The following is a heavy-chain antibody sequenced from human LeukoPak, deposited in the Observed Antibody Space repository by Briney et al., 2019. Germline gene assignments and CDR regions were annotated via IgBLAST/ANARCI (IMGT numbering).Heavy chain of an antibody. CDR3: ARERVREVATITYYYYYGRDV. D-gene: IGHD5-12*01. CDR2: ISYDGSNK. J-gene: IGHJ6*04. CDR1: GFTFSSYA. Sequence: PGRSLRLSCAASGFTFSSYAMHWVRQAPGKGLEWVAVISYDGSNKYYADSVKGRFTISRDNSKNTLYLQMNSLRAEDTAVYYCARERVREVATITYYYYYGRDVWGKGTTVTVSS. V-gene: IGHV3-30*04.